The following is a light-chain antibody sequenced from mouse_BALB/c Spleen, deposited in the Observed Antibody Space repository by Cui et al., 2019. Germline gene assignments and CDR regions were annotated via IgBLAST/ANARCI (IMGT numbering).Light chain of an antibody. J-gene: IGKJ1*01. CDR2: STS. Sequence: QIVLTQSQAIMSASLGEEITRTCSASSSVSYMHWYQQKSGTSPKLLIYSTSNLASGVPSRFSGSGSGTFYSLTISSVEAEDAADYYCHQWSSYPWTFGGGTKLEIK. V-gene: IGKV4-80*01. CDR1: SSVSY. CDR3: HQWSSYPWT.